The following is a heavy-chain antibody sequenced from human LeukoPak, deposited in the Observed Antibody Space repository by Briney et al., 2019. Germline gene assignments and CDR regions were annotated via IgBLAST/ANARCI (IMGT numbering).Heavy chain of an antibody. CDR1: GFTFSSFA. CDR2: VSGSAGRT. D-gene: IGHD2-8*02. V-gene: IGHV3-23*01. CDR3: AKNRGHCVDGVCHNYYYMDV. Sequence: SGGSLRLSCAASGFTFSSFAMTWVRQAPGKGLEWVSTVSGSAGRTDYADSVKGWFTISRDNLKNTLYLQMNGLRAEDTAVYYCAKNRGHCVDGVCHNYYYMDVWGRGTTVTVSS. J-gene: IGHJ6*03.